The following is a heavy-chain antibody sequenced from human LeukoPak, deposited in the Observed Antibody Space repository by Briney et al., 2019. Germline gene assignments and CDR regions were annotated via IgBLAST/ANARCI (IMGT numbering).Heavy chain of an antibody. Sequence: GGSLRLSCAASGFSFSSHVMHWGRQAPGKGLEWVSGISGSGGDTYHADSVKGRFTISRDNSKNTLNLQMNSLRAEDTALYFCAKDQNYESSGYYGGFDCWGQGTLVTVSS. CDR2: ISGSGGDT. V-gene: IGHV3-23*01. J-gene: IGHJ4*02. CDR1: GFSFSSHV. D-gene: IGHD3-22*01. CDR3: AKDQNYESSGYYGGFDC.